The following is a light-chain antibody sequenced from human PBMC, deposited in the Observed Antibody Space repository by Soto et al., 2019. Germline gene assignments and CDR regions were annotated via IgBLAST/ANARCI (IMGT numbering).Light chain of an antibody. V-gene: IGLV2-14*01. Sequence: QSVLTQPASVSASPGQSITISCTGANSDVVGYNYVSWYQQYPGRAPTLIIYEVSHRPSGVSHRFSGSKSGNTASLTISGVQAEDEAHYHCVSYTSSSTLAVFGGGTKLTVL. CDR2: EVS. J-gene: IGLJ3*02. CDR3: VSYTSSSTLAV. CDR1: NSDVVGYNY.